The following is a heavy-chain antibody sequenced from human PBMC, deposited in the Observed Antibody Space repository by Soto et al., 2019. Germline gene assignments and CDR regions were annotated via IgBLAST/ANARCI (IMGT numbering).Heavy chain of an antibody. CDR2: ISGSGGST. CDR3: ARGITIFGVVTPQYFDY. J-gene: IGHJ4*02. V-gene: IGHV3-23*01. Sequence: GGSLRLSCAASGFTFSSYAMSWVRQAPGKGLEWVSAISGSGGSTYYADSVKGRFTISRDNSKNTLYLQMNSLRAEDTAVYYCARGITIFGVVTPQYFDYWGQGTQVTVSS. D-gene: IGHD3-3*01. CDR1: GFTFSSYA.